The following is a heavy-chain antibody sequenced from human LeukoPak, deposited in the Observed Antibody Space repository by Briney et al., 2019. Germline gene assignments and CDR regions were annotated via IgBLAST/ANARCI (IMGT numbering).Heavy chain of an antibody. D-gene: IGHD2-2*01. J-gene: IGHJ6*03. V-gene: IGHV1-69*05. CDR3: ASFVVPAATSPYYYYYYMDV. CDR2: IIPIFGTA. Sequence: SVKVSCKASGGTFSSYAISWVRQAPGQGLEWMGGIIPIFGTANYAQKFQGRVTITTDESTSTAYMELNSLRSEDTAVFYCASFVVPAATSPYYYYYYMDVSGKGTTVTVSS. CDR1: GGTFSSYA.